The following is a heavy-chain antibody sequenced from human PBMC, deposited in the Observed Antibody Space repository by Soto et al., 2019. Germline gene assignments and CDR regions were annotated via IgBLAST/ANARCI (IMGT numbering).Heavy chain of an antibody. CDR3: ETGLILEWFGTFDI. J-gene: IGHJ3*02. CDR1: GYTLTELS. D-gene: IGHD3-3*01. V-gene: IGHV1-24*01. CDR2: FDPEDGET. Sequence: ASVKVSCKVSGYTLTELSMHWVRQAPGKGLEWMGGFDPEDGETIYAQKFQGRVTMTEDTSTDTAYMELSSLRSEDTAVYYCETGLILEWFGTFDIWGQGTMVTVSS.